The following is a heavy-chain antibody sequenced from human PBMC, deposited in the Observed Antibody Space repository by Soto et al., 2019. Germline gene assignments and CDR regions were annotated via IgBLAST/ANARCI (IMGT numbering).Heavy chain of an antibody. CDR2: VYHNGGA. J-gene: IGHJ5*01. CDR1: GVSIHNSHSF. V-gene: IGHV4-39*01. Sequence: SETLSLTCTVSGVSIHNSHSFWAWIRQPPGKGLQFIASVYHNGGAHYNSSLKSRVTISVDAANNQVSLRMRSLTAADTAFYYCGRVVEGATRHTDPDSWGQGILVTVSS. CDR3: GRVVEGATRHTDPDS. D-gene: IGHD2-15*01.